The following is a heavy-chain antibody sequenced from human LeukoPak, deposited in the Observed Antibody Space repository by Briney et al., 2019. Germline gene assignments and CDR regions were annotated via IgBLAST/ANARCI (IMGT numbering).Heavy chain of an antibody. D-gene: IGHD3-10*01. CDR3: ARWWRRSYYYGSGSPIDAFDY. V-gene: IGHV4-34*01. CDR2: INHSGST. J-gene: IGHJ4*02. CDR1: GGSFSGYY. Sequence: PSETLSLTCAVYGGSFSGYYWSWIRQPPGKRLEWIGEINHSGSTNYNPSLKSRVTISVDTSKNQFSLKLSSVTAADTAVYYCARWWRRSYYYGSGSPIDAFDYWGQGTLVTVSS.